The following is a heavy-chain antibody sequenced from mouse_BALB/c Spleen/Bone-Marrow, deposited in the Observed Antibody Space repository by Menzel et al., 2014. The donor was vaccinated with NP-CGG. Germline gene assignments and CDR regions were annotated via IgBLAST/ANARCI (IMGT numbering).Heavy chain of an antibody. CDR2: INPASSTI. V-gene: IGHV4-1*02. J-gene: IGHJ3*01. D-gene: IGHD1-1*02. CDR3: AKNYFSSCVAY. CDR1: GFDFSRYC. Sequence: EVQVVESGGGLVQPGGSLKLSCAASGFDFSRYCMTWVRQAPGKGLEWIAEINPASSTINYTPSLKDKSIISRDNAKNTLCLQMSKVTSEYTALYYCAKNYFSSCVAYWGQGALVTISA.